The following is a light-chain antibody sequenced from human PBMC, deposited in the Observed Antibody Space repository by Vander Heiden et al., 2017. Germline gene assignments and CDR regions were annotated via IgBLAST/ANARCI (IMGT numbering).Light chain of an antibody. CDR2: GAS. J-gene: IGKJ2*01. Sequence: EMVLTQSPAALSVSPGERATLSCRASQSVRSNLAWYQQKPGQAPRLLIYGASTRSTGIPARFSGSWSGTEFTLTISSLQSEYFAVYYCQQYNNCPYTFGQGTKLEIK. CDR3: QQYNNCPYT. CDR1: QSVRSN. V-gene: IGKV3-15*01.